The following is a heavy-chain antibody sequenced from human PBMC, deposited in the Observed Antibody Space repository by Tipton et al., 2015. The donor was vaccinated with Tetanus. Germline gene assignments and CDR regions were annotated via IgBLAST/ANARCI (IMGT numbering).Heavy chain of an antibody. CDR3: ARDFRERSGTYFSYYYTMDV. Sequence: TLSLTCTVSGGSLSTFYWNWIRQPAGKGLEWIGRIYSRGSTNYNPSLKSRVTMSIDTSKNQFSLELTSVTAADTAVYYCARDFRERSGTYFSYYYTMDVWGQGTTVTVSS. CDR2: IYSRGST. D-gene: IGHD1-26*01. CDR1: GGSLSTFY. V-gene: IGHV4-4*07. J-gene: IGHJ6*02.